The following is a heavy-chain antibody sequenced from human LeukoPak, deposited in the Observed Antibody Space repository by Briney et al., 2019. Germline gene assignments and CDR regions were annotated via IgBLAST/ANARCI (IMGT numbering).Heavy chain of an antibody. D-gene: IGHD3-10*01. CDR2: ISGSGGST. J-gene: IGHJ5*02. Sequence: SGGSLRLSCAASGFTFSSYAMSWVRQAPGKGLEWVSAISGSGGSTYYADSVKGRFTISRDNSKNTLYLQMNSLRAEDTAVYYCAKDGGYGPGSPNRFDPWGQGTLVTVSS. CDR3: AKDGGYGPGSPNRFDP. CDR1: GFTFSSYA. V-gene: IGHV3-23*01.